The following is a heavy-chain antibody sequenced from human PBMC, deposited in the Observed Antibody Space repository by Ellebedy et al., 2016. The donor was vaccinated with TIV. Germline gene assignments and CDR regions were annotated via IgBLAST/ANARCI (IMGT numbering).Heavy chain of an antibody. D-gene: IGHD6-19*01. J-gene: IGHJ4*02. CDR1: GFTFSTYS. Sequence: GESLKISCAASGFTFSTYSMNWVRQAPGKGLEWVSSISSSSTSTNYADSVKGRFSISRDNAENSVYLQMNSLRAEDTAVYYCARDLDKSSGWYGGAAYWGQGTLVTVSS. V-gene: IGHV3-21*01. CDR2: ISSSSTST. CDR3: ARDLDKSSGWYGGAAY.